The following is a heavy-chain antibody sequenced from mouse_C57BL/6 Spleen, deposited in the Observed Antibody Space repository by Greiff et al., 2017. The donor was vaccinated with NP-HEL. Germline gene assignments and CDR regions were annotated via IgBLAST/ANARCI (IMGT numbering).Heavy chain of an antibody. V-gene: IGHV1-52*01. Sequence: QVQLQQPGAELVRPGSSVKLSCKASGYTFTSYWLHWVKQRPIQGLEWIGNIDPSDSATHYNQKFKDKATLTVDKSSSTAYMQLSSLTSEDSAVYYCARSTVAMDYWGQGTSVTVSS. J-gene: IGHJ4*01. D-gene: IGHD4-1*02. CDR2: IDPSDSAT. CDR3: ARSTVAMDY. CDR1: GYTFTSYW.